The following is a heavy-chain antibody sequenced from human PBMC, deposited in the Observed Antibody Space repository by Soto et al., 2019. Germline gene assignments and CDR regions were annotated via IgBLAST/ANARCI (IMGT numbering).Heavy chain of an antibody. D-gene: IGHD6-13*01. CDR1: GFTFCSHS. Sequence: GGSLRLSCEASGFTFCSHSMNWVRQAPGKGLEWVSYISRSSSTIYYADSVKGRFTISRDNAKNSVFLQINSLRAEDTAVYYCARVIASEWFDLWGQGTLVTVSS. V-gene: IGHV3-48*01. J-gene: IGHJ5*02. CDR3: ARVIASEWFDL. CDR2: ISRSSSTI.